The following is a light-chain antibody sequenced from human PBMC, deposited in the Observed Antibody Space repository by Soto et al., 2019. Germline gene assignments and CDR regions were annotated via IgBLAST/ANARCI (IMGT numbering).Light chain of an antibody. CDR3: QVWDSSSDQGV. CDR1: NIGSKS. J-gene: IGLJ1*01. Sequence: SYELTQPPSVSVAPGQTARITCGGNNIGSKSVHWYQQKPGQAPVLVVYDDRDRPSGIPERFSGSNSGNTATLTISRVEAGDEADYYCQVWDSSSDQGVFGTGTKLTVL. CDR2: DDR. V-gene: IGLV3-21*02.